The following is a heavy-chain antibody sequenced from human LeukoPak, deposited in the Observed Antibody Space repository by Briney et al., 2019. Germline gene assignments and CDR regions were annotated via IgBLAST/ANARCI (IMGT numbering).Heavy chain of an antibody. J-gene: IGHJ4*02. CDR2: IYFTGIT. CDR3: AREGCSGGSCYGTVGIDH. Sequence: PSETLSLTCTVSGGSISSGGYCWSWIRQFPGKGLEWIGYIYFTGITYYHPSLKSRATFSVDTSENEFSLSLRSVTAADTAVYYCAREGCSGGSCYGTVGIDHWGQGTLVTVSS. V-gene: IGHV4-31*03. D-gene: IGHD2-15*01. CDR1: GGSISSGGYC.